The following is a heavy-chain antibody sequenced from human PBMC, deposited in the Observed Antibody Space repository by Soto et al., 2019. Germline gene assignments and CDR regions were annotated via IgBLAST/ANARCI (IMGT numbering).Heavy chain of an antibody. CDR1: GFTFSSYG. D-gene: IGHD6-19*01. CDR2: ISYDGSNK. Sequence: GGSVRLSCAASGFTFSSYGMHWVRQAPGKGLEWVAVISYDGSNKYYADSVKGRFTISRDNSKNTLYLQMNSLRAEDTAVYYCAKDTPYSSNLNWLDPWGQGTMVTVYS. J-gene: IGHJ5*02. V-gene: IGHV3-30*18. CDR3: AKDTPYSSNLNWLDP.